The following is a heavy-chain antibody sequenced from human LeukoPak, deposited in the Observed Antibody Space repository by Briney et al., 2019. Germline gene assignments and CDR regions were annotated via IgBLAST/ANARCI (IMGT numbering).Heavy chain of an antibody. V-gene: IGHV1-18*04. Sequence: GASVKVSCKASGYTFTVYYMHWVREAPGQGLEWLGWISAYNGNTNYAQKLQGRVTMTTDTSTSTAYMELRSLRSDDTAVYYCARDPRGYDWFDPWGQGTLVTVS. CDR1: GYTFTVYY. CDR3: ARDPRGYDWFDP. D-gene: IGHD6-13*01. J-gene: IGHJ5*02. CDR2: ISAYNGNT.